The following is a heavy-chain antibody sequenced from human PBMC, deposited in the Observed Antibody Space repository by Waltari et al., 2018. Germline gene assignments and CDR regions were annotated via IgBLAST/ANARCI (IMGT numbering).Heavy chain of an antibody. CDR3: ARAFAYCSGGSCPNWFDP. CDR2: IIPIFGTA. CDR1: GGTFSSYP. D-gene: IGHD2-15*01. J-gene: IGHJ5*02. Sequence: QVQLVQSGAEGKKPGSSVKVSCKASGGTFSSYPISWVRQAPGHGLEWMGGIIPIFGTANYAQKFQGRVTITTDESTSTAYMELSSLRSEDTAVYYCARAFAYCSGGSCPNWFDPWGQGTLVTVSS. V-gene: IGHV1-69*05.